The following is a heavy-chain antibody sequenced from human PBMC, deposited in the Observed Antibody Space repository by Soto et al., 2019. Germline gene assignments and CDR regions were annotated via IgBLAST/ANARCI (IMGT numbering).Heavy chain of an antibody. CDR2: INPSGGST. Sequence: GASVKVSCKASGYTFTSYYMHWVRQAPGQGLEWMGIINPSGGSTSYAQKFQGRVTMTRDTSTSTVYMELSSLRSEDTAVYYCARAEGPYWYFDLWGRGTLVTFSS. CDR3: ARAEGPYWYFDL. CDR1: GYTFTSYY. V-gene: IGHV1-46*01. J-gene: IGHJ2*01.